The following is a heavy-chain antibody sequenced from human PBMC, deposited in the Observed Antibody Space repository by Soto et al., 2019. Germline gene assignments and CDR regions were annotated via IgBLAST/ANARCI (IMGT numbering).Heavy chain of an antibody. CDR2: INSDGTTT. CDR3: ARVATGSYNWFDP. D-gene: IGHD1-26*01. Sequence: EVQLVESGGGLVQPGGSLRLSCAASGFTFTSYWMHWVRQAPGMVLMWVSRINSDGTTTTYADSVKGRFTISRDNAKNTLYLQMNSLRAEDTAVYYCARVATGSYNWFDPWGPGTLVTVSS. J-gene: IGHJ5*02. CDR1: GFTFTSYW. V-gene: IGHV3-74*01.